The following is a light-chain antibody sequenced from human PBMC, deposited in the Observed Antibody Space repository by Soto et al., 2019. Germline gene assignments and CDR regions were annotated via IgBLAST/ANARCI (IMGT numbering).Light chain of an antibody. V-gene: IGKV1-39*01. J-gene: IGKJ5*01. CDR3: QQSYSTPRT. CDR2: AAS. CDR1: QSISSY. Sequence: QMTQSPSSLSASVVDRVTITCRASQSISSYLNWYQQKPGKAPKLLIYAASSLKSGVTSRFSGSGSGTDFTLTISSLQPEDFATDYCQQSYSTPRTFGQGTQLDIK.